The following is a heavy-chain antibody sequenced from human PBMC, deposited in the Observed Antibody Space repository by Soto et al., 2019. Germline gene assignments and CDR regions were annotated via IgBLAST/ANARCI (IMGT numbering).Heavy chain of an antibody. CDR1: GFKFMNYV. Sequence: GSLRLSCAASGFKFMNYVFHWVRQAPGKGLEWVAVISYDGSDEHYTDSVKGRFTISRDNSRDTVYLQMSGLRSEDTAVYYCARVGEYGASPYYNYAMDVWGQGTTVTVSS. V-gene: IGHV3-30*04. CDR3: ARVGEYGASPYYNYAMDV. CDR2: ISYDGSDE. J-gene: IGHJ6*02. D-gene: IGHD1-26*01.